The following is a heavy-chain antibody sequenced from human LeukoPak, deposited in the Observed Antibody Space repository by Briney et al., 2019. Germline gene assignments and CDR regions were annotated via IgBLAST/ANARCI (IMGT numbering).Heavy chain of an antibody. CDR3: ARAPSGSSWAFDY. J-gene: IGHJ4*02. CDR2: IYYSGST. CDR1: DGSISSNSYY. D-gene: IGHD6-13*01. V-gene: IGHV4-39*01. Sequence: SETLSLTCTVSDGSISSNSYYWGWIRQPPGKGLEWIGSIYYSGSTYYNPSLKSRVTISVDTSKNQLSLKLSSVTAADTAVYYCARAPSGSSWAFDYWGLGTLVTVSS.